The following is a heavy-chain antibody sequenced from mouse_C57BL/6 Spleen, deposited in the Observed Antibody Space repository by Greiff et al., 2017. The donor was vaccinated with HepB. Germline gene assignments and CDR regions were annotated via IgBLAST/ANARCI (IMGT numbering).Heavy chain of an antibody. D-gene: IGHD3-3*01. CDR3: AREGARGFFAY. J-gene: IGHJ3*01. CDR2: INYDGSST. Sequence: EVHLVESEGGLVQPGSSMKLSCTASGFTFSDYYMAWVRQVPEKGLEWVANINYDGSSTYYLDSLKSRFIISRDNAKNILYLQMSSLKSEDTATYYCAREGARGFFAYWGQGTLVTVSA. CDR1: GFTFSDYY. V-gene: IGHV5-16*01.